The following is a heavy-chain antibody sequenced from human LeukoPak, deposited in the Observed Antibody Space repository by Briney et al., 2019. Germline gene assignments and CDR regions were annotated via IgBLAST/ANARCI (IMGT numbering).Heavy chain of an antibody. J-gene: IGHJ4*02. CDR3: AKVRQQLVLFYYMDV. D-gene: IGHD6-13*01. V-gene: IGHV3-23*05. Sequence: GGSLRLSCAASGFTFSNYGLSWVRQAPGKGLEWVSAIDTTATYTYYADSVKGRFTISRDNSNNTLYLQMNSLRAEDTAVYYCAKVRQQLVLFYYMDVWGQGTLVTVSS. CDR1: GFTFSNYG. CDR2: IDTTATYT.